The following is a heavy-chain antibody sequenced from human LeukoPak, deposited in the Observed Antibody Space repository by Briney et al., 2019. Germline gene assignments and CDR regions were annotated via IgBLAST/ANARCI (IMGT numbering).Heavy chain of an antibody. V-gene: IGHV1-24*01. CDR3: ARDEFSKTTVVTPGDY. J-gene: IGHJ4*02. CDR1: GYTLTELS. D-gene: IGHD4-23*01. Sequence: ASVKVSCKVSGYTLTELSMHWVRRAPGKGLEWMGGFDPEDGETIYAQKFQGRVTMTEDTSTDTAYMELSSLRSEDTAVYYCARDEFSKTTVVTPGDYWGQGTLVTVSS. CDR2: FDPEDGET.